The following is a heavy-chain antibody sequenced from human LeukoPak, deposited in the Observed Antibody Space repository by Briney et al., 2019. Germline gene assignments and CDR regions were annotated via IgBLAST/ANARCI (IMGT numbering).Heavy chain of an antibody. CDR2: IYYSGST. V-gene: IGHV4-31*03. J-gene: IGHJ4*02. CDR3: ARVTLPGRDGYNGGGYYFDY. D-gene: IGHD5-24*01. CDR1: GGSISSGGYY. Sequence: SETLSLTCTVSGGSISSGGYYWSWIRQHPGKGLEWIGYIYYSGSTYYDPSLKSRVSISVDTSQNHFSLKLSSVTAADTAVYYCARVTLPGRDGYNGGGYYFDYWGQGTLVTVSS.